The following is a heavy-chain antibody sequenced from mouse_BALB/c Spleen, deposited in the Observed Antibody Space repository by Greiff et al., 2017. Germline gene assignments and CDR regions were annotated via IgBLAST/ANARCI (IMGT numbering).Heavy chain of an antibody. J-gene: IGHJ4*01. V-gene: IGHV1S29*02. Sequence: EVKLMESGPELVKPGASVKISCKASGYTFTDYNMHWVKQSHGKILEWIGYIYPYNGGTGYNQKFKSKATLTVDNSSSTAYMELRSLTSEDSAVYYCARGVYAMDYWGQGTSVTVSS. CDR3: ARGVYAMDY. CDR1: GYTFTDYN. CDR2: IYPYNGGT.